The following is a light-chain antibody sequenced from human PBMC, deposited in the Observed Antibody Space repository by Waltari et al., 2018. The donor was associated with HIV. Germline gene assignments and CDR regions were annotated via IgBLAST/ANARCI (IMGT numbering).Light chain of an antibody. CDR3: SSYTTSSTLVV. CDR2: EVS. J-gene: IGLJ3*02. Sequence: QSALTQPASVSGSPGQSITISCTGTSSDVGVYDYVSWYQQHPGKAPKLMIFEVSYRPSGVSSRFSVSKSGNTASLTISGLRAEDEADYYCSSYTTSSTLVVFGGGTRLTVL. V-gene: IGLV2-14*01. CDR1: SSDVGVYDY.